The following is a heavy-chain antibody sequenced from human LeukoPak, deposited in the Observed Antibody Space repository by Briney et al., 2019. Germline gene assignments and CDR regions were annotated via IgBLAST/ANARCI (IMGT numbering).Heavy chain of an antibody. V-gene: IGHV3-23*01. D-gene: IGHD6-25*01. J-gene: IGHJ4*02. CDR1: GFTFSSYA. CDR3: ARARLPKYYFDY. Sequence: GGSLRLSCAASGFTFSSYAMNWVRQAPEKGLEWVSGISGSGDNTYYADSVKGRFSISRDNSKNTVYLQMNSLRAEDTAVYYCARARLPKYYFDYWGQGTLVTVSS. CDR2: ISGSGDNT.